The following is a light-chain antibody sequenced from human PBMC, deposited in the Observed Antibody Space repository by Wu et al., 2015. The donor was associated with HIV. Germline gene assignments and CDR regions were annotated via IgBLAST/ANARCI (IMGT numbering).Light chain of an antibody. Sequence: EIVVTQSPDTLSLSPGERATFSCRTSQNVGTYLAWYQQKPGQAPRLLIYGASSRATGIPDRFSGSGSGTDFTLTIIRLEPEDFAVYFCQQYGTSPQVTFGGGTKVEIK. CDR3: QQYGTSPQVT. CDR1: QNVGTY. J-gene: IGKJ4*01. V-gene: IGKV3-20*01. CDR2: GAS.